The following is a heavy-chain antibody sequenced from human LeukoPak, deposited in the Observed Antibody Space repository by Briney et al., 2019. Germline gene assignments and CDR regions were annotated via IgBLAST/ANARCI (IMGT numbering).Heavy chain of an antibody. D-gene: IGHD2-2*01. CDR1: GFTFSSYG. CDR3: ARDSPIVVVPAATFPDAFDI. CDR2: ISYDGSNK. V-gene: IGHV3-30*03. Sequence: GRSLRLSCAASGFTFSSYGMHWVRQAPGKGLEWVAVISYDGSNKYYADSVKGRFTISRDNSKNTLYLQMNSLRAEDTAVYYCARDSPIVVVPAATFPDAFDIWGQGTMVTVSS. J-gene: IGHJ3*02.